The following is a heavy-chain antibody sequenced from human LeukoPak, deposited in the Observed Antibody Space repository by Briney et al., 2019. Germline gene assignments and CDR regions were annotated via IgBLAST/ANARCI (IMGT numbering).Heavy chain of an antibody. D-gene: IGHD3-3*01. CDR2: ITHDTSRK. CDR3: AKSLFGVVIPRFDH. Sequence: GGSLRLSCVASGFTFSSYSMNWVRQAPGKGLEWVSYITHDTSRKHYADSVKGRFTISRDNAKNSLYLQMNSLRAEDTAVYYCAKSLFGVVIPRFDHWGQGTLVTVSS. V-gene: IGHV3-48*01. CDR1: GFTFSSYS. J-gene: IGHJ4*02.